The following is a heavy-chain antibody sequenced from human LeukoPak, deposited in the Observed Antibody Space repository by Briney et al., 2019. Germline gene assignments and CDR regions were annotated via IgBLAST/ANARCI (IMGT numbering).Heavy chain of an antibody. D-gene: IGHD6-19*01. CDR3: ARDAYSSGWYVYDY. Sequence: ASVEVSCKASGYTFTGYYMHWVRQAPGQGLEWMGWINPNSGGTNYAQKFQGRVTMTRDTSISTAYMELSRLRSDDTAVYYCARDAYSSGWYVYDYWGQGTLVTVSS. CDR2: INPNSGGT. V-gene: IGHV1-2*02. J-gene: IGHJ4*02. CDR1: GYTFTGYY.